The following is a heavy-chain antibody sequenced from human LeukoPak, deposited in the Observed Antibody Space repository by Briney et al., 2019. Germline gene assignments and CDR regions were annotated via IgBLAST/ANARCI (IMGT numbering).Heavy chain of an antibody. CDR2: IYYSGST. Sequence: KPSETLSLTCTVSGGSISRYYWSWIRQPPGKGLEWIGYIYYSGSTNYNPSLKSRVTISVDTSKNQFSLKLSSVTAADTAVYYCARDLNIPGAFDIWGQGTMVTVSS. V-gene: IGHV4-59*01. CDR3: ARDLNIPGAFDI. D-gene: IGHD2/OR15-2a*01. CDR1: GGSISRYY. J-gene: IGHJ3*02.